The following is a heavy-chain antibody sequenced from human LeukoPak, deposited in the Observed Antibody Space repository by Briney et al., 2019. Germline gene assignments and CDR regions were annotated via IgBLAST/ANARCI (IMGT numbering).Heavy chain of an antibody. V-gene: IGHV1-18*01. CDR1: GYTFTSYV. D-gene: IGHD2-2*01. Sequence: ASVKASCKASGYTFTSYVISWVRQAPGQGLEWMGWITVHNGNTNYAQKLQGRVTMTTDTYTSTAYMELRSLRSDDTAVYYCAKSMLGYCSSTSCYDPLDYWGQGTLVTVSS. J-gene: IGHJ4*02. CDR2: ITVHNGNT. CDR3: AKSMLGYCSSTSCYDPLDY.